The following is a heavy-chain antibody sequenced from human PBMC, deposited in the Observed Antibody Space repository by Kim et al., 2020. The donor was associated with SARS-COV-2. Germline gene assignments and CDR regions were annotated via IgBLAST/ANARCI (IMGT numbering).Heavy chain of an antibody. CDR1: GFNFRDYY. CDR3: VRGAGSYSHEEY. V-gene: IGHV3-11*03. Sequence: GGSLRLSCPASGFNFRDYYMNWIRQAPGKGLEWISHISATRQYKNYADSVKGRFTTSRDNAKNTLYLQMSSLRAEDTAVYFCVRGAGSYSHEEYWGQGT. CDR2: ISATRQYK. J-gene: IGHJ4*02. D-gene: IGHD1-26*01.